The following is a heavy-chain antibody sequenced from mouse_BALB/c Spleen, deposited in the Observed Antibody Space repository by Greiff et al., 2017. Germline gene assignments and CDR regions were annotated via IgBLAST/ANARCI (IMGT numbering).Heavy chain of an antibody. J-gene: IGHJ2*01. CDR3: ARYGNLPFDY. D-gene: IGHD2-1*01. CDR2: INPSTGYT. CDR1: GYTFTSYW. Sequence: QVQLQQSGAELAKPGASVKMSCKASGYTFTSYWMHWVKQRPGQGLEWIGYINPSTGYTEYNQKFKDKATLTADKSSSTAYMQLSSLTSEDSAVYYCARYGNLPFDYWGQGTTLTVSS. V-gene: IGHV1-7*01.